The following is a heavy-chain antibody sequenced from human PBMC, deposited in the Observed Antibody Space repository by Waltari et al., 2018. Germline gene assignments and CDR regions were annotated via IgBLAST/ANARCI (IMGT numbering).Heavy chain of an antibody. D-gene: IGHD4-17*01. CDR1: GYSISSGDY. V-gene: IGHV4-38-2*01. J-gene: IGHJ3*01. CDR3: ARNMTTLTTGAFDV. Sequence: QVQLQESGPGLVKPSEPLALTCAVSGYSISSGDYWGWIRQPPGKGLEWIGSIYHSGSTYYNPSLKSRVTISVDTSKNHFALWLTSVTAADTAVYYCARNMTTLTTGAFDVWGQGTMVTVSS. CDR2: IYHSGST.